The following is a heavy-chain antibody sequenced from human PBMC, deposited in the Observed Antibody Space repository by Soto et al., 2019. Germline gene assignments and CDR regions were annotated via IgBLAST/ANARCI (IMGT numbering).Heavy chain of an antibody. CDR1: GFTFSSYW. CDR3: ARDRILTGYYAYYYGLDV. CDR2: IKSDGSIT. Sequence: EVQLVESGGGLVQPGGSLRLSCAASGFTFSSYWMHWVRQAPGKGLVWVSRIKSDGSITSYADSVKGRFTISRDNANNTLFLQMKSLRAEDTAIYYCARDRILTGYYAYYYGLDVWGQGTTVTVSS. V-gene: IGHV3-74*01. J-gene: IGHJ6*02. D-gene: IGHD3-9*01.